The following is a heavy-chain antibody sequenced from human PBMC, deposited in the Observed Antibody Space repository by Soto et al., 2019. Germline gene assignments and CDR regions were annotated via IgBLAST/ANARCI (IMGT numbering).Heavy chain of an antibody. CDR1: GGSISSGDYY. J-gene: IGHJ5*02. Sequence: SETLSLTCTVSGGSISSGDYYWSWIRQPPGKGLEWIGYIYYSGSTYYNPSLKSRVTISVDTSKNQFSLKLSSVTAADTAVYYCARDLGDILTGYSTVGWFDPWGQGTLVTGLL. CDR3: ARDLGDILTGYSTVGWFDP. CDR2: IYYSGST. V-gene: IGHV4-30-4*02. D-gene: IGHD3-9*01.